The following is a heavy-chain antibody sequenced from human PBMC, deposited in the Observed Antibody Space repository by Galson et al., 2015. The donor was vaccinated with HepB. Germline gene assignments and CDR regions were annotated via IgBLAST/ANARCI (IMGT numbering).Heavy chain of an antibody. J-gene: IGHJ6*02. D-gene: IGHD7-27*01. CDR2: ISFDGTQS. CDR1: GFTFSEYA. V-gene: IGHV3-30*15. CDR3: ARDLNGGAMDV. Sequence: SLRLSCAASGFTFSEYALHWVRQAPVKGLEWVAVISFDGTQSYYADSVTGRFTISRDNSRNTLFLQLSGLRYDDTAIYHCARDLNGGAMDVWGQGTTVTVSS.